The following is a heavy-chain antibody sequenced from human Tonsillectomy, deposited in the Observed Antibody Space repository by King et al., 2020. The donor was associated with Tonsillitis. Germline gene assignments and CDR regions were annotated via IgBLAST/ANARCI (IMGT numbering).Heavy chain of an antibody. CDR1: GFPFRSYG. J-gene: IGHJ4*02. V-gene: IGHV3-33*05. CDR3: ARERLYDRGWGIDN. CDR2: ISFDGRT. Sequence: VQLVESGGGVVQPGGSLRVSCAASGFPFRSYGMHWVRQAPGKGLEWVAVISFDGRTKYADAVKGRFTISRDNSMNTLYLQLNSLRVEDTAVYHCARERLYDRGWGIDNWGQGTLVTVSS. D-gene: IGHD6-19*01.